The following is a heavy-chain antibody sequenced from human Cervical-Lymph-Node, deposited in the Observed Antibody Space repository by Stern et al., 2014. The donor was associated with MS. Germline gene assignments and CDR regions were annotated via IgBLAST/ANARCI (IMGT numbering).Heavy chain of an antibody. CDR3: ARQSRTVLDP. V-gene: IGHV4-39*01. CDR2: INNSGYT. Sequence: QLQLQESGPGLVKPSETLSLTCSVSCDSISSSTHSWAWIRQSPGKGLEWIANINNSGYTYYNPSLRSRVTISVETSKNQFSLHVTSVTAADTAVYYCARQSRTVLDPWGQGTLVTVSS. J-gene: IGHJ5*02. CDR1: CDSISSSTHS. D-gene: IGHD4-11*01.